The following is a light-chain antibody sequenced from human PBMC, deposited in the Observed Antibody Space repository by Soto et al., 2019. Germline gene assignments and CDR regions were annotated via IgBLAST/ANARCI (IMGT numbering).Light chain of an antibody. V-gene: IGKV1-39*01. CDR3: QKTYDSLVS. CDR1: QTISDY. CDR2: GSS. J-gene: IGKJ4*01. Sequence: DIQITHSPPSLSASVGDRVTITCRASQTISDYLHWYQQKPGKAPTLLIYGSSSLQTGVPPRFSGSGSGTEFTLTISSLQPEDFGTYYCQKTYDSLVSFGGGTKVDIK.